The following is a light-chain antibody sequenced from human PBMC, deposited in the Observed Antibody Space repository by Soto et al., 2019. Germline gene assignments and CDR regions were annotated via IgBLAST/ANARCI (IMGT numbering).Light chain of an antibody. J-gene: IGKJ2*01. Sequence: AIRMTQSPSSFSASTGDRVTITCRASQDISTSLAWYQQKPGKAPKLLLYSASSLQSGVPANFSGSGSGTDFTLTISRLQSEDFATDYCQQYYSYPYTLGQGTKVEIK. CDR1: QDISTS. V-gene: IGKV1-8*01. CDR2: SAS. CDR3: QQYYSYPYT.